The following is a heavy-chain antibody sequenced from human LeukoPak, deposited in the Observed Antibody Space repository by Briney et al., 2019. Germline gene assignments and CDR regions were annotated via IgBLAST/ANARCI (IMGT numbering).Heavy chain of an antibody. CDR2: IYYSGST. V-gene: IGHV4-31*03. Sequence: SETLSLTCTVSGGSISSGGYYWSWIRQHPGKGLEWIGYIYYSGSTYYNPSLKSRVTISVDTSKNQFSLKLSSVTAADTAVYYCARANPGIAAAGHVGDFDYWGQGTLVTVSS. CDR3: ARANPGIAAAGHVGDFDY. J-gene: IGHJ4*02. CDR1: GGSISSGGYY. D-gene: IGHD6-13*01.